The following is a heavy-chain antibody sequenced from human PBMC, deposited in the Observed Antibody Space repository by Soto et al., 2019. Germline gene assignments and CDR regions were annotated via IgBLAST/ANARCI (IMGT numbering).Heavy chain of an antibody. D-gene: IGHD2-15*01. J-gene: IGHJ5*02. CDR3: ALGGRGYGSGGSCYSVWFDP. CDR1: GYTLTELS. V-gene: IGHV1-24*01. Sequence: GASVKVSCKVSGYTLTELSMHWVRQAPGKGLEWMGGFDPEDGETIYAQKFQGRVTMTEDTSTDTAYMELSSLRSEDTAVYYCALGGRGYGSGGSCYSVWFDPWGQGTRVTVSS. CDR2: FDPEDGET.